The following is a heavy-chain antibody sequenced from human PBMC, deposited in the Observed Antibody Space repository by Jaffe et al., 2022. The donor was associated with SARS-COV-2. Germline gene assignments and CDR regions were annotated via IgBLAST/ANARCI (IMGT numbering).Heavy chain of an antibody. Sequence: QVQLVQSGAEVKKPGSSVKVSCKASGGTFSSYAISWVRQAPGQGLEWMGGIIPIFGTANYAQKFQGRVTITADESTSTAYMELSSLRSEDTAVYYCARDAEMATIRQPPKFDYWGQGTLVTVSS. J-gene: IGHJ4*02. V-gene: IGHV1-69*01. D-gene: IGHD5-12*01. CDR1: GGTFSSYA. CDR2: IIPIFGTA. CDR3: ARDAEMATIRQPPKFDY.